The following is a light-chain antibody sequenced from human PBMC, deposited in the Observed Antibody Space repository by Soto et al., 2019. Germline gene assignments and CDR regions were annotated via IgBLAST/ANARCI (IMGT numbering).Light chain of an antibody. CDR3: ISNTGSSTSYV. V-gene: IGLV2-14*01. CDR2: EVT. Sequence: QSVLTQPPSVSGSPGQSITISCSGTRSDVGSYSHVAWYQHFPGKPPKLMIYEVTYRPSGVSHRFSASKSGNTASLTISGLQAGDEADYYCISNTGSSTSYVFGTGTK. CDR1: RSDVGSYSH. J-gene: IGLJ1*01.